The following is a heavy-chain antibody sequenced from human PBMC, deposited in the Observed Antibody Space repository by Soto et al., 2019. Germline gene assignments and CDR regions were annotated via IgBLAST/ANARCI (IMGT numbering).Heavy chain of an antibody. D-gene: IGHD3-10*01. Sequence: SETLSLTCAVYGGSFSGYYWSWIRQPPGKGLEWIGEINHSGSTNYNPSLKSRVTISVDTSKNQFSLKLSSVTAADTAVYYCARGLVVRLWFGELLPYYYGMDVWGQGTTVTVSS. CDR3: ARGLVVRLWFGELLPYYYGMDV. CDR1: GGSFSGYY. V-gene: IGHV4-34*01. J-gene: IGHJ6*02. CDR2: INHSGST.